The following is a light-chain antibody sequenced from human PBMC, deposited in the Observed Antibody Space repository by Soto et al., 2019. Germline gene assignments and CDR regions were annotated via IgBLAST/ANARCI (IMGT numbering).Light chain of an antibody. CDR3: CSYAGSSTLV. Sequence: QSVLTQPASVSGSPGQSITISCTGTSSDVGSYNLVSWYQQHPSKAPKLMIYEGSKRPPGVSNRFSGSKSGNTASLTISGLQAEDEADYYCCSYAGSSTLVFGGGTKVTVL. CDR2: EGS. CDR1: SSDVGSYNL. V-gene: IGLV2-23*01. J-gene: IGLJ2*01.